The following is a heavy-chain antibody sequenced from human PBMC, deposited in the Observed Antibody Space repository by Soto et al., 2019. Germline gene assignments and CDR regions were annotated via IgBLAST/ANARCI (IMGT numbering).Heavy chain of an antibody. J-gene: IGHJ4*02. CDR3: ATRRDGYNYFDY. CDR2: INHSGST. CDR1: GGSFIGYY. V-gene: IGHV4-34*01. Sequence: SETLSLTCAVYGGSFIGYYWSWSRQPPGKGLEWIGEINHSGSTNYNPSLKSRVTISVDTSKNQFSLKLSSVTAADTAVYYCATRRDGYNYFDYWGQGTLVTVSS. D-gene: IGHD5-12*01.